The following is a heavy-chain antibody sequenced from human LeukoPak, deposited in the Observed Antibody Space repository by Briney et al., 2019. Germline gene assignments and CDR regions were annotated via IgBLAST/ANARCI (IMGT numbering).Heavy chain of an antibody. CDR1: GFTISSYW. CDR3: ARGEYYYNGGY. Sequence: GGSLRLSCAASGFTISSYWMSWVRQAPGKGLEWVANIKEDGSQKYYVDSVRGRFTMSRDNAKNSLYLQMNSLRTEDTAVYYCARGEYYYNGGYWGQGTLVTVSS. J-gene: IGHJ4*02. D-gene: IGHD3-10*01. V-gene: IGHV3-7*03. CDR2: IKEDGSQK.